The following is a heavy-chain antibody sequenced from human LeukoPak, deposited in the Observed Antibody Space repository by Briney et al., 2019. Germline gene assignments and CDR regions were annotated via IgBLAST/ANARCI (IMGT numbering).Heavy chain of an antibody. Sequence: GGSLRLSCAASGFTVSSNYMSWVRQAPGKGLEWVSVIYSCGSTYYADSVKGRFTISRDNAKNTLYLQMNSLRAEDTAVYYCAREGSYLDTGGSYYLHWFDPWGQGTLVTVSS. D-gene: IGHD3-22*01. CDR2: IYSCGST. V-gene: IGHV3-66*01. CDR1: GFTVSSNY. CDR3: AREGSYLDTGGSYYLHWFDP. J-gene: IGHJ5*02.